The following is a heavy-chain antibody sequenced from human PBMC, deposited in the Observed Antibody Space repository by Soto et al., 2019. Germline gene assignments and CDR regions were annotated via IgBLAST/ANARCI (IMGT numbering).Heavy chain of an antibody. J-gene: IGHJ2*01. Sequence: EVQLVESGGGLVQPGGSLRLSCEASGYIFSSYWMHWVRQAPGKGLVWVARTNNDGSSTTYADPVKGRFTISRDNAKNTLYLQMNSVRAEDTAVYYCARGMQGSRYFDLWGRGTLVTVSS. CDR1: GYIFSSYW. CDR2: TNNDGSST. V-gene: IGHV3-74*01. CDR3: ARGMQGSRYFDL.